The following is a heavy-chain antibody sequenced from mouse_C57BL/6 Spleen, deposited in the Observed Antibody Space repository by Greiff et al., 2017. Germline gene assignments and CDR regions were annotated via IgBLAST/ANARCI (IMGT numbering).Heavy chain of an antibody. V-gene: IGHV1-9*01. J-gene: IGHJ2*01. Sequence: VQRVESGAELMKPGASVKLSCKATGYTFTGYWIAWVKQRPGHGLEWIGEILPGSGSTKDNEKFKGKATVTADTSSNTAYMQLSSLTTEDSAIYYCARSNYFDYWGQGTTLTVSS. CDR1: GYTFTGYW. CDR2: ILPGSGST. CDR3: ARSNYFDY.